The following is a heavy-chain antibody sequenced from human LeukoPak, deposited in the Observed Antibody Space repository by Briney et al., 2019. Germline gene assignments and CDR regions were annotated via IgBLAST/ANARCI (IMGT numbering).Heavy chain of an antibody. CDR2: IYHSGST. D-gene: IGHD3-3*01. J-gene: IGHJ4*02. Sequence: SETLSLTCTVSGYSISSGYYWGWIRQPPGKGLEWIGSIYHSGSTYYIPSLKSRVTISVDTSKNQLSLKLSSVTAADTAVYYCARDSVPFGVVAYYFDYWGQGTLVTVSS. CDR1: GYSISSGYY. V-gene: IGHV4-38-2*02. CDR3: ARDSVPFGVVAYYFDY.